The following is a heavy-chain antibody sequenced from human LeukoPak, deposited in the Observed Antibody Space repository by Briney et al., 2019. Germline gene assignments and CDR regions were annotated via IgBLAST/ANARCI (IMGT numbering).Heavy chain of an antibody. CDR3: ARDSDGYGSFDY. J-gene: IGHJ4*02. Sequence: GGSLRLSCAASGFTFRSYTMIWVRQAPGRGLEWVSSISSTSSYIYYADSVKGRFTISRDNAKNSLYLQMNSLRAEDTAVYYCARDSDGYGSFDYWGQGTLVTVSS. CDR1: GFTFRSYT. CDR2: ISSTSSYI. V-gene: IGHV3-21*01. D-gene: IGHD5-24*01.